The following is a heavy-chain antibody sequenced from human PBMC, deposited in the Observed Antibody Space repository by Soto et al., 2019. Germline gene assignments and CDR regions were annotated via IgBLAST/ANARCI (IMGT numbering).Heavy chain of an antibody. CDR2: FYHSGSA. CDR1: GGSISSGGYS. J-gene: IGHJ4*02. Sequence: QLQLQESGSGLVKPSQTLSLTCAVSGGSISSGGYSWSWIRQPPGKGLEGIGYFYHSGSAYYNPSLKRRGHISRDRSKNQFSLKLSSVTAADTAVYYCASLYGGTDRVDYWGQGTLVTVSS. D-gene: IGHD4-17*01. CDR3: ASLYGGTDRVDY. V-gene: IGHV4-30-2*01.